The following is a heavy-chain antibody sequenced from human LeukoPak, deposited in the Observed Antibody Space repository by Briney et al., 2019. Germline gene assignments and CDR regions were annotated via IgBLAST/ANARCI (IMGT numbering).Heavy chain of an antibody. CDR2: INSDGSTT. CDR1: GFTFSSYW. D-gene: IGHD3-10*01. CDR3: EGGGFDTIGFDY. Sequence: PGGSLRLSCVASGFTFSSYWMHWVRQAPGKGLVWVSRINSDGSTTTYADSVRGRFTISRDNAKHTLYLQMNSLRAEDTAVYYCEGGGFDTIGFDYWGQGTLVTVSS. V-gene: IGHV3-74*01. J-gene: IGHJ4*02.